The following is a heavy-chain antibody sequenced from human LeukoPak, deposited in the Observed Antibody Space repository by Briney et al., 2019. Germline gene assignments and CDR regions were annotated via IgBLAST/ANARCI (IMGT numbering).Heavy chain of an antibody. V-gene: IGHV1-2*02. CDR3: AKGRVVAGSKSLTYHWFDP. CDR2: INPNTGGT. Sequence: ASLKVSCQASGYTFTGYYIHWVRQVPGQGLEWMGWINPNTGGTKYAQKFQGRVSMTRDTSIRTVYMGLSRLTSDDTAVYYCAKGRVVAGSKSLTYHWFDPWGQGTLVTVSS. CDR1: GYTFTGYY. J-gene: IGHJ5*02. D-gene: IGHD6-19*01.